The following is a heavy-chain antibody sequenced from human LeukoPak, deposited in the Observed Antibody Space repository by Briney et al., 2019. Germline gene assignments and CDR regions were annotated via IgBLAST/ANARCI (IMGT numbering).Heavy chain of an antibody. CDR3: ARDRGNYFDY. D-gene: IGHD3-10*01. CDR2: ISDSGGST. CDR1: GFTFSSYA. V-gene: IGHV3-23*01. Sequence: QAGGSLRLSCAASGFTFSSYAMSWARQAPGKGLEWVSVISDSGGSTYYADSVKGRFTISRDNSKNTLYLQMNSLRAEDTAVYYCARDRGNYFDYWGQGTLVTVSS. J-gene: IGHJ4*02.